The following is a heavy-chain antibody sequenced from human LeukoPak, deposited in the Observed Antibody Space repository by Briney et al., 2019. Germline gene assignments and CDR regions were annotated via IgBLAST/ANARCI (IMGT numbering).Heavy chain of an antibody. D-gene: IGHD5/OR15-5a*01. CDR1: GGTFSSYA. CDR2: IIPILGIA. J-gene: IGHJ6*02. Sequence: SVKVSCKASGGTFSSYAISWVRQAPGQGLEWMGRIIPILGIANYAQKFQGRVTITADKSTSTAYMELSSLRSEDTAVYYCARVADSSLESVYDPYYYYGMDVWGQGTTVTVSS. CDR3: ARVADSSLESVYDPYYYYGMDV. V-gene: IGHV1-69*04.